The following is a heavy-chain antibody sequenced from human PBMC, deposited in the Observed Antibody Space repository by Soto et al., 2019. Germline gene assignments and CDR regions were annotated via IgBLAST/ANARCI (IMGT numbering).Heavy chain of an antibody. V-gene: IGHV5-10-1*01. CDR2: IDPSDSYT. J-gene: IGHJ6*02. D-gene: IGHD3-3*01. Sequence: PGESLKISCKGSGYSFTSYWISWVRQMPGKGLEWMGRIDPSDSYTNYSPSFQGHVTISADKSIGTAYLQWSSLKASDTAMYYCACLIEVRRITIFGVATDRGYYGMDVWGQGTTVTVSS. CDR3: ACLIEVRRITIFGVATDRGYYGMDV. CDR1: GYSFTSYW.